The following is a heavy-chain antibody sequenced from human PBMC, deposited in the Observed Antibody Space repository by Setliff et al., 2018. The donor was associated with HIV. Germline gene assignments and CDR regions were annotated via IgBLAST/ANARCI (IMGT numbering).Heavy chain of an antibody. CDR2: MWYDGSDT. Sequence: GGSLRLSCAASGFIFNTYGMHWVRQTPGKGLEWVAVMWYDGSDTYYADSVKGRFTISRDNSKNTVYLQMNSLRPEDTAVYYCARATKTPYSSSWSIPGAFDIWGQGTMVTVSS. CDR3: ARATKTPYSSSWSIPGAFDI. V-gene: IGHV3-33*01. J-gene: IGHJ3*02. CDR1: GFIFNTYG. D-gene: IGHD6-13*01.